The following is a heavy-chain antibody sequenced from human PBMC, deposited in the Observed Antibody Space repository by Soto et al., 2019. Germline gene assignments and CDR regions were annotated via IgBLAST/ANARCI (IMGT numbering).Heavy chain of an antibody. CDR1: GFTFSNAW. D-gene: IGHD7-27*01. CDR2: IKSKTDGGTT. V-gene: IGHV3-15*01. Sequence: GGSLRLSCAASGFTFSNAWMSWVRQAPGKGLEWVGRIKSKTDGGTTDYAAPVKGRFTISRDDSKNTLYLQMNSLKTEDTAVYYCTTDSLTDDDAFDIWGQGTMVTVSS. J-gene: IGHJ3*02. CDR3: TTDSLTDDDAFDI.